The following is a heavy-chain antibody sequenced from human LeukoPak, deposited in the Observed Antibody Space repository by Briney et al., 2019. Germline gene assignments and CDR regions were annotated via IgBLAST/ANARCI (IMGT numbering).Heavy chain of an antibody. CDR3: ARAWRYYDSSGYYYAYYFDY. V-gene: IGHV1-8*01. CDR1: GYTFTSYD. CDR2: TNPNSGNT. Sequence: ASVKVSCKASGYTFTSYDINWVRQATGQGLEWMGWTNPNSGNTGYAQKFQGRVTMTRNTSISTAYMELSSLRSEDTAVYYCARAWRYYDSSGYYYAYYFDYWGQGTLVTVSS. D-gene: IGHD3-22*01. J-gene: IGHJ4*02.